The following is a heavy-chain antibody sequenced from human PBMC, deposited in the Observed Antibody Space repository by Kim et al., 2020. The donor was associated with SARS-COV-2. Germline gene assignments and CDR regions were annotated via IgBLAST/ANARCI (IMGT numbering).Heavy chain of an antibody. CDR1: GFSFTDHY. D-gene: IGHD3-9*01. CDR3: ARGGGSDWSTTAIDY. V-gene: IGHV3-72*01. CDR2: IRNKANGYTT. J-gene: IGHJ4*02. Sequence: LSLTCAASGFSFTDHYMDWVRQAPGKGLEWIGRIRNKANGYTTQSIASVKGRFSFSRDDSKNSMYLQMNSLETEDTAVYYCARGGGSDWSTTAIDYWGQGTLVTVSS.